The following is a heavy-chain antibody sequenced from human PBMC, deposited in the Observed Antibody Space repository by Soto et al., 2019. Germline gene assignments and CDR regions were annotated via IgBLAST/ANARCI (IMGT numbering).Heavy chain of an antibody. CDR1: GGTFSSYA. CDR2: IIPIFGTA. Sequence: GASVKVSCKASGGTFSSYAISWVRQAPGQGLEWMGGIIPIFGTANYAQKFQGRVTITADESTSTAYMELSSLRSEDTAVYYCARDSTYCGGDCSGGMDVWGQGTTVTVSS. J-gene: IGHJ6*02. V-gene: IGHV1-69*13. CDR3: ARDSTYCGGDCSGGMDV. D-gene: IGHD2-21*02.